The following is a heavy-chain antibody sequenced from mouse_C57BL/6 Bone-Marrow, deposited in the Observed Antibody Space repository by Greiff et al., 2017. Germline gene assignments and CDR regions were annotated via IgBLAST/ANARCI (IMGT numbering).Heavy chain of an antibody. D-gene: IGHD1-1*01. V-gene: IGHV5-17*01. J-gene: IGHJ1*03. CDR2: ISSGSSAI. Sequence: EVQLVESGGGLVKPGGSLKLSCAASGFTFSDYGMHWVRQAPETGLEWVAYISSGSSAIYSADTVKGRFTISRDNAKNTLFLQMTRLRSEDTAMYYCACITTVVSHGWYFDVWGTGTTVTVSS. CDR3: ACITTVVSHGWYFDV. CDR1: GFTFSDYG.